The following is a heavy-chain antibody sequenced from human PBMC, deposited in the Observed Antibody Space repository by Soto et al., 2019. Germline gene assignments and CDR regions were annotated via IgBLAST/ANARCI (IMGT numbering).Heavy chain of an antibody. CDR3: GLELTGTGGFDY. Sequence: QVQLVQSGAEVKKPGASVKVSCKASGHTFTGHHMHWVRQAPGQGLEWMGYIDLDSRNTRYAQKFQGRVTTTRDTSITTAYMELSGLRSDDTAVYYCGLELTGTGGFDYWGQGTLVTVSS. V-gene: IGHV1-2*02. D-gene: IGHD1-7*01. J-gene: IGHJ4*02. CDR2: IDLDSRNT. CDR1: GHTFTGHH.